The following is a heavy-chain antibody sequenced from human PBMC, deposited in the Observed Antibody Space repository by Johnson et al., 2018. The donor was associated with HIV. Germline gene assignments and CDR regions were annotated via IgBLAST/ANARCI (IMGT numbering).Heavy chain of an antibody. D-gene: IGHD3-22*01. Sequence: VQLLESGGGLIQPGGSLRLSCAASGFTVSSNYMSWVRQAPGKGLEWVSIIYSGGSTYYADSVKGRFTISRDNSKNTVYLQMNSLRAEDTAVYYCARDYYDSSGYHHAFDIWGQGTMVTVSS. V-gene: IGHV3-66*03. J-gene: IGHJ3*02. CDR1: GFTVSSNY. CDR2: IYSGGST. CDR3: ARDYYDSSGYHHAFDI.